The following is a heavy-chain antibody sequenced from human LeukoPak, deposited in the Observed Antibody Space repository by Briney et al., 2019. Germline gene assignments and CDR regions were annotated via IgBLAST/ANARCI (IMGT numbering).Heavy chain of an antibody. CDR3: AKSSSTSMIVVDY. Sequence: PGGSLRLSCAASGFTFSTYAMSWVRKAPGKGLEWVSAISGSGSSIYYADSVEGRTTISRDNSKNTLYLQMNSLRAEDTAVYYCAKSSSTSMIVVDYWGQGTLVTVSS. J-gene: IGHJ4*02. CDR1: GFTFSTYA. V-gene: IGHV3-23*01. CDR2: ISGSGSSI. D-gene: IGHD3-22*01.